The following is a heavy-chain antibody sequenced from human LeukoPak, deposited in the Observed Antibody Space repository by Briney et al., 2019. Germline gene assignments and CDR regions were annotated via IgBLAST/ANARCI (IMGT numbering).Heavy chain of an antibody. CDR2: IKQDGSEK. V-gene: IGHV3-7*03. J-gene: IGHJ4*02. Sequence: PGGSLRLSCAASGFTFSSYWMSWVRQAPGKGLEWVANIKQDGSEKYYVDSVKGRFTISRDNAKNSLYLQMNSLRAEDTAVYYCARGGIWGYSSSWYWAQYYFDYWGQGTLVTVSS. CDR3: ARGGIWGYSSSWYWAQYYFDY. D-gene: IGHD6-13*01. CDR1: GFTFSSYW.